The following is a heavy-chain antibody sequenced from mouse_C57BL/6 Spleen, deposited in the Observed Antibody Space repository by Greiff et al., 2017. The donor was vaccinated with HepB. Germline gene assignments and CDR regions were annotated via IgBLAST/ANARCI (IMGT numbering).Heavy chain of an antibody. CDR3: ARDDEYAMDY. J-gene: IGHJ4*01. D-gene: IGHD2-3*01. V-gene: IGHV1-72*01. CDR2: IDPNSGGT. Sequence: QVQLKQPGAELVKPGASVKLSCKASGYTFTSYWMHWVKQRPGRGLEWIGRIDPNSGGTKYNEKFKSKATLTVDKPSSTAYMQLSSLTSEDSAVYYCARDDEYAMDYWGQGTSVTVSS. CDR1: GYTFTSYW.